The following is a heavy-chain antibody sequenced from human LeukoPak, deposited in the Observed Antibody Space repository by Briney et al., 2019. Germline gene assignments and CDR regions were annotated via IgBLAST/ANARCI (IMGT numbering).Heavy chain of an antibody. CDR2: IYYSGST. D-gene: IGHD3/OR15-3a*01. CDR1: GGSISSYY. CDR3: ARQTGSRLFILP. V-gene: IGHV4-59*08. Sequence: SETLSLTCTVSGGSISSYYWSRIRQPPGKGLEWIGYIYYSGSTNYNPSLKSRVTISVDTSKNQFSLKLSSVTAADTAVYYCARQTGSRLFILPGGQGTLVIVSS. J-gene: IGHJ4*02.